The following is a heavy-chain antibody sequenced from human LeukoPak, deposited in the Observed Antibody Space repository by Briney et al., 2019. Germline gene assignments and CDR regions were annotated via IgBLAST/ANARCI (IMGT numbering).Heavy chain of an antibody. J-gene: IGHJ4*02. CDR1: RFTFSNYW. CDR2: IKSDGSGI. Sequence: GGSLRLSCAASRFTFSNYWMHWVRQAAGKGLVWVSRIKSDGSGITYADSVKGRFTISRDNARNTLYLQMNSLRAEDTAVYYCARDNSDSLFDYWGQGTLVTVSS. CDR3: ARDNSDSLFDY. V-gene: IGHV3-74*03. D-gene: IGHD2-15*01.